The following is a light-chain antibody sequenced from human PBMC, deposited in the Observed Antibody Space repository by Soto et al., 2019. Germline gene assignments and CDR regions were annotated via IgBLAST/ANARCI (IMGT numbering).Light chain of an antibody. CDR3: QQYNSYSYT. CDR2: AAS. J-gene: IGKJ2*01. CDR1: QGVKTD. Sequence: DIQMTQSPSSVSASVGDRVTITCRASQGVKTDLGWYQQKPGKAPKRLIYAASRLQSGVPSRFSGSGSGTEFTLTISSLQPEDFATYYCQQYNSYSYTFGQGTKVDIK. V-gene: IGKV1-17*01.